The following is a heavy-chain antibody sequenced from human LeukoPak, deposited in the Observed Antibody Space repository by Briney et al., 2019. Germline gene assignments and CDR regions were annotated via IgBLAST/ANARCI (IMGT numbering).Heavy chain of an antibody. CDR3: ARDRGGI. Sequence: GGSLRLSCAASGFTVISNYMSWVRQAPGKGLVWVSRINTDGSSTSYADSVKGRFTISRDNAKNTLYLQMNSLRAEDTAVYYCARDRGGIWGQGTMVTVSS. CDR1: GFTVISNY. CDR2: INTDGSST. D-gene: IGHD3-16*01. J-gene: IGHJ3*02. V-gene: IGHV3-74*01.